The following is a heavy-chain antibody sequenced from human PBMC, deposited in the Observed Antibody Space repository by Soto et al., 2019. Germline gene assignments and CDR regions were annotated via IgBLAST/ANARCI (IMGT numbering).Heavy chain of an antibody. D-gene: IGHD3-3*01. J-gene: IGHJ4*02. CDR1: RFTFNTYA. V-gene: IGHV3-23*01. CDR3: ARDFGLPWGHGPIGPGYFDY. CDR2: ISGDGQNT. Sequence: GGSLRLSCAASRFTFNTYAMNWGRQTPGKGLEWVAAISGDGQNTYSSDSVKGRFTISRDKSKNTLYLHMNRMRAEDTAVYYCARDFGLPWGHGPIGPGYFDYWGQGDLVTVSS.